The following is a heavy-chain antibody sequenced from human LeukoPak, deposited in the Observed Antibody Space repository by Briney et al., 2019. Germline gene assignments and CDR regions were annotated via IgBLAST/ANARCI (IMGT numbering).Heavy chain of an antibody. D-gene: IGHD6-19*01. CDR3: ARAAVAGPRRGYYFDY. Sequence: ASVKVSCKASGYTFTGYYMHWVRQAPGQGLEWMGWINPNSGGTNYAQKFQGWVTMTRDTSISTAYMELSRLRSDDTAVYYCARAAVAGPRRGYYFDYWGQGTLVTVSS. CDR2: INPNSGGT. CDR1: GYTFTGYY. V-gene: IGHV1-2*04. J-gene: IGHJ4*02.